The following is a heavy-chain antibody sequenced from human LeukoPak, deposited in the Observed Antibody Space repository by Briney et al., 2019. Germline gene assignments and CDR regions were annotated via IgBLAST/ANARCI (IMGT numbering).Heavy chain of an antibody. Sequence: PSETLSLTYTISGGSVSDYYWSWIRQSPGKGLEWIGYIYHTGSTSYSPSLKSRVTISADTSQNQFSLKLSSVTAADTAVYYCASRKLGNDYWGQGTLVTVSS. V-gene: IGHV4-59*02. CDR3: ASRKLGNDY. D-gene: IGHD7-27*01. CDR2: IYHTGST. CDR1: GGSVSDYY. J-gene: IGHJ4*02.